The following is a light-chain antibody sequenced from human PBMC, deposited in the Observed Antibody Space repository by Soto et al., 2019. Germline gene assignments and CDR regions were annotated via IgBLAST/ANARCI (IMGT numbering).Light chain of an antibody. V-gene: IGKV3-11*01. Sequence: EVVLTQSPVPLSLSPGGRATLSFGASQSFRGLLAWYQQKPGQAPRLLIYDAYNRATGIPPRFSGSGSGTDFTLTISSLEPEDSAVYYCQQRHMWPITFGQGTRLEIK. J-gene: IGKJ5*01. CDR2: DAY. CDR3: QQRHMWPIT. CDR1: QSFRGL.